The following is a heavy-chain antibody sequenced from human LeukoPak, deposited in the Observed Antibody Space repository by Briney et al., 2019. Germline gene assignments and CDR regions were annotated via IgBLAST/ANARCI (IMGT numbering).Heavy chain of an antibody. CDR1: GGSISSYY. Sequence: SETLSPTCTVSGGSISSYYWSWIRQPPGKGLEWIGYIYYSGSTNYNPSLKSRVTISVDTSKNQFSLKLSSVTAADTAVYYCARGSPPYGDPPYYYYYYGMDVWGQGTTVTVSS. J-gene: IGHJ6*02. CDR3: ARGSPPYGDPPYYYYYYGMDV. V-gene: IGHV4-59*01. CDR2: IYYSGST. D-gene: IGHD4-17*01.